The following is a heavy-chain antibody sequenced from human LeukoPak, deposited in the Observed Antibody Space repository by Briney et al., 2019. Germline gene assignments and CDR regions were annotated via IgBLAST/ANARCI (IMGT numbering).Heavy chain of an antibody. J-gene: IGHJ4*02. CDR3: AIYSSSSGGIDY. CDR1: GGSFSGYY. V-gene: IGHV4-34*01. Sequence: PSETLSLTCAVYGGSFSGYYWSWIRQPPGKGLEWIGEINHSGSTNYNPSLKSRVTISVDTSKNQFSLKLSSVTAADTAVYYCAIYSSSSGGIDYWGQGTLATVSS. CDR2: INHSGST. D-gene: IGHD6-6*01.